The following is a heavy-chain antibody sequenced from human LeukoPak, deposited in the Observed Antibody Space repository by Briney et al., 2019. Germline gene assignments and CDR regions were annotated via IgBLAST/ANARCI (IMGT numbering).Heavy chain of an antibody. CDR3: AKDKVPGIAVAGRLGY. V-gene: IGHV3-23*01. CDR2: ICGSGGST. Sequence: GGSLRLSCAASGFTFSSYAMSWVRQAPGKGLEWVSAICGSGGSTYYADSVKGRFTISRDNSKNTLYLQMNSLRAEDTAVYYCAKDKVPGIAVAGRLGYWGQGTLVTVSS. D-gene: IGHD6-19*01. CDR1: GFTFSSYA. J-gene: IGHJ4*02.